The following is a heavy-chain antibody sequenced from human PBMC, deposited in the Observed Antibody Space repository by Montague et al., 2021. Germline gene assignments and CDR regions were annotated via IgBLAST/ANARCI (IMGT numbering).Heavy chain of an antibody. CDR2: TYYMSKWYN. Sequence: CAISGDSDSINDPTWNWNRQSPSLDLEWQGVTYYMSKWYNEYAISVKSRITVNPDTSKNQFSLLLNSVTPEDTAVYYCARGWQKRFGPWGQGTLVTVSS. V-gene: IGHV6-1*01. CDR3: ARGWQKRFGP. D-gene: IGHD5-24*01. CDR1: GDSDSINDPT. J-gene: IGHJ5*02.